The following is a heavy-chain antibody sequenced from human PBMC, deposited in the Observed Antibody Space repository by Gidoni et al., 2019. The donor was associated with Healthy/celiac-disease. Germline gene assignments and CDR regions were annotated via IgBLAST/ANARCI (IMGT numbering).Heavy chain of an antibody. CDR2: IYSGGST. J-gene: IGHJ4*02. V-gene: IGHV3-66*01. D-gene: IGHD5-18*01. Sequence: EVQLVESGGGLVQPGGSLRLSGAASGFTVSSNYMIWVRQAPGKGLEWVSVIYSGGSTYCADSVKGRFTISRDNSKNTLYLQMNSRRTEDTAVYYCARAVEDTAMVRPCDYWGKGTLVTVSS. CDR1: GFTVSSNY. CDR3: ARAVEDTAMVRPCDY.